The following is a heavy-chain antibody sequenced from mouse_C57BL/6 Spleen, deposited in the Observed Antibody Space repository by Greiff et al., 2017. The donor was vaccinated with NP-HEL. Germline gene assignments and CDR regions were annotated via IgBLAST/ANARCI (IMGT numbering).Heavy chain of an antibody. CDR1: GYTFTDYE. V-gene: IGHV1-15*01. Sequence: VQLQQSGAELVRPGASVTLSCKASGYTFTDYEMHWVKQTPVHGLEWIGAIDPETGGTAYNQKFKGKAILTADKSSSTAYMELRSLTSEDSAVYYCTRNHYGNYYFDYWGQGTTLTVSS. J-gene: IGHJ2*01. CDR3: TRNHYGNYYFDY. D-gene: IGHD2-1*01. CDR2: IDPETGGT.